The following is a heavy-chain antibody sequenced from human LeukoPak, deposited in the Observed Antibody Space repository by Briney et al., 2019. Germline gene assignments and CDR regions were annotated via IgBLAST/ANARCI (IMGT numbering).Heavy chain of an antibody. Sequence: GGSLRLSCAASGFTVSSNYMSWVRQAPGKGLEWVSVIYSGGSTYYADSVKGRFTISRDNSKNTLYLQMNSLRAEDTAVYYCARDLEYSSSALDYWGQGTLVTVSS. CDR3: ARDLEYSSSALDY. J-gene: IGHJ4*02. V-gene: IGHV3-66*02. CDR1: GFTVSSNY. D-gene: IGHD6-6*01. CDR2: IYSGGST.